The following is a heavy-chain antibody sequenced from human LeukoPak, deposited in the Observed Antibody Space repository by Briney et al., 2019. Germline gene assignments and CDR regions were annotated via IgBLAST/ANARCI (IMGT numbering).Heavy chain of an antibody. CDR2: INPNSGGT. D-gene: IGHD6-13*01. J-gene: IGHJ6*02. Sequence: ASVKVSCKASGYTFTGYYMHWVRQAPGQGLEWMGRINPNSGGTNYAQKFQGRVTMTRDTSISTAYMELSRLGSDDTAVYYCARTDSAAGPYYYYYYGMDVWGQGTTVTVSS. CDR1: GYTFTGYY. CDR3: ARTDSAAGPYYYYYYGMDV. V-gene: IGHV1-2*06.